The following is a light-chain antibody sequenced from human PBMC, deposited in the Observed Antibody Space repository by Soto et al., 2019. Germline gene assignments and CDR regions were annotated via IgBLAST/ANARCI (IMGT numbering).Light chain of an antibody. CDR3: QQFPTWT. V-gene: IGKV3-20*01. CDR1: QSVSNSY. J-gene: IGKJ1*01. CDR2: AAS. Sequence: EIVSTQSPGILSLSPGERATLSCRASQSVSNSYLAWYQQKPGQAPRLLMYAASNRATGIPDRFSGSGSGTDFTLTISRLEPEDFAVYYCQQFPTWTFGQGTKVEIK.